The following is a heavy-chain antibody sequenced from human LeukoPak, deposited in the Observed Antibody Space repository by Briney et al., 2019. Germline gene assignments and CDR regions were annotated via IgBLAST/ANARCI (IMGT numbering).Heavy chain of an antibody. CDR1: GFTFSSYA. CDR3: AKRLTLTRGCIDY. D-gene: IGHD4-17*01. V-gene: IGHV3-23*01. J-gene: IGHJ4*02. CDR2: ISGSGGST. Sequence: GGSLRLSCAASGFTFSSYAMSWVRQAPGKGLEWVSGISGSGGSTYYADSVKGRFTISRDNSKNTLDLQMNSLRAEDTALYYCAKRLTLTRGCIDYWGQGILVTVSS.